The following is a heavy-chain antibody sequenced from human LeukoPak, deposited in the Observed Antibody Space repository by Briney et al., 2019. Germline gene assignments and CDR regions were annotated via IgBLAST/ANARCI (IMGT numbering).Heavy chain of an antibody. J-gene: IGHJ4*02. Sequence: PSQTLSLTCTVSGGSISSGSYYWSWIRQPPGKGLEWIGYIYYSGSTYYNPSLKSRVTISVDTSKNQFSLKLSSVTAADTAVYYCARGSLGDWLFSVWGLEGLDYWGQGTLVTVSS. D-gene: IGHD3-9*01. CDR1: GGSISSGSYY. CDR3: ARGSLGDWLFSVWGLEGLDY. CDR2: IYYSGST. V-gene: IGHV4-30-4*08.